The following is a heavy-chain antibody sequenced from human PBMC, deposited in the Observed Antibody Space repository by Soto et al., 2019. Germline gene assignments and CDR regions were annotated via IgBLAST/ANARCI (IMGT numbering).Heavy chain of an antibody. CDR1: GGTFNGYD. D-gene: IGHD6-19*01. J-gene: IGHJ4*02. Sequence: TMSLSSAVYGGTFNGYDWRWIRQPPGKGLEWIGKINHSGSTNYNPSLKSRVTISADRSKNKFSLKLSSVTAADTAVYYCARAHSSGWYFDYWGPRTPVTVSS. V-gene: IGHV4-34*01. CDR2: INHSGST. CDR3: ARAHSSGWYFDY.